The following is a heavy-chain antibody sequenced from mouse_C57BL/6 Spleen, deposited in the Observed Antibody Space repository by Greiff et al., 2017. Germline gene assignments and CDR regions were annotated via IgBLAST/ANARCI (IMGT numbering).Heavy chain of an antibody. CDR2: IDPENGDT. CDR3: TTTVGDY. Sequence: VHVKQSGAELVRPGASVKLSCTASGFNIKDDYMHWVKQRPEQGLEWIGWIDPENGDTEYASKFQGKATITADTSSHTAYLQLSSLTSEDSAVYYCTTTVGDYWGQGTTLTVSS. V-gene: IGHV14-4*01. CDR1: GFNIKDDY. D-gene: IGHD1-1*01. J-gene: IGHJ2*01.